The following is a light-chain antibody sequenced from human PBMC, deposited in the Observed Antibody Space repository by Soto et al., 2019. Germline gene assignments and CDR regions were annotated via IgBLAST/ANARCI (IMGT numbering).Light chain of an antibody. CDR2: GAS. Sequence: EIVLTQSPGALSLSPGETATLSCRASQSVSSSYLAWYQQQPGQAPSLLIYGASSRATGIPDSFSGSGSGTDFTLTISRLEPEDFAVYYCQQYGSSPPLYSCGQGTKLEIK. CDR3: QQYGSSPPLYS. J-gene: IGKJ2*01. CDR1: QSVSSSY. V-gene: IGKV3-20*01.